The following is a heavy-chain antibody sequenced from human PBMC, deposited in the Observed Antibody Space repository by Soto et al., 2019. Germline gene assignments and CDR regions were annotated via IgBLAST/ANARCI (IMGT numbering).Heavy chain of an antibody. CDR2: IYWDDDQ. J-gene: IGHJ3*01. D-gene: IGHD2-2*01. CDR3: AHEYGGTSWPNYAFDV. V-gene: IGHV2-5*02. CDR1: GFSLSTDGVG. Sequence: QITLKESGPTLVKPTQTLTLTCTFSGFSLSTDGVGVGWIRQPPGKALEWLALIYWDDDQRYSPSLKTRLTITKDTSTNQVVLTMPNMDTVDTATDYCAHEYGGTSWPNYAFDVWGQGTVVTVSS.